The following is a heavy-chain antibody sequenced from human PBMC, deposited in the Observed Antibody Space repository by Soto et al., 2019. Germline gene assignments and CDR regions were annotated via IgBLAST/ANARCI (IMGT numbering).Heavy chain of an antibody. CDR1: GGSISSSSYY. Sequence: SETLSLTCTVSGGSISSSSYYWGWIRQPPGKGLEWIGSIYYSGSTNYNPSLKSRVTISVDTSKNQFSLKLSSVTAADTAVYYCARHASLRYFDWLFPQFDYWGQGTLVTVSS. CDR2: IYYSGST. D-gene: IGHD3-9*01. J-gene: IGHJ4*02. V-gene: IGHV4-39*01. CDR3: ARHASLRYFDWLFPQFDY.